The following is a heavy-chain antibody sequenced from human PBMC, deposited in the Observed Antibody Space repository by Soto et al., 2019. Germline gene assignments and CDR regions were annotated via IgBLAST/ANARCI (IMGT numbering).Heavy chain of an antibody. J-gene: IGHJ4*02. CDR3: ARDTPPTDY. V-gene: IGHV1-18*01. CDR1: GYTFTSYH. CDR2: ISAYNTNT. Sequence: QVQLVQSGAVVKKPGASVKVSCKTSGYTFTSYHISWVRQAPGQGLEWMGWISAYNTNTNYAQKFQGRVTMTTDTLTSTAYMELRSLRSADTAVYYCARDTPPTDYWGQGTLVTVSS.